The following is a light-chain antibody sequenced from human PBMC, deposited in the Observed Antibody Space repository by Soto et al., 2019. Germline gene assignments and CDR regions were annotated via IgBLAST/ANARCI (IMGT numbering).Light chain of an antibody. Sequence: EIVMTQSPATLSVSPGERATLSCRASQSVSSNLAWYQQKPGQAPRLLIYGVSTRATGIPARFSGGGSGTEFTLNISSLQSEDSAVYFCQQYNNWPWTFGQGPKVEIK. CDR1: QSVSSN. V-gene: IGKV3-15*01. CDR3: QQYNNWPWT. J-gene: IGKJ1*01. CDR2: GVS.